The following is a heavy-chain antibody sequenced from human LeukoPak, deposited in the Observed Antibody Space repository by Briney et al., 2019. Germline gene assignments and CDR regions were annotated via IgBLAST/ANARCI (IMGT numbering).Heavy chain of an antibody. D-gene: IGHD3-10*01. J-gene: IGHJ4*02. CDR1: GFTFSSYS. CDR2: ISSSSSYI. Sequence: PGGSLRLSCAASGFTFSSYSMNWVRQAPGKGLEWVSSISSSSSYIYYADSVKGRFTISRDNAKNSLYLQMNSLRAEDTAVYYCAREQLGSGRRDYFDYWGQGTLVTVSS. CDR3: AREQLGSGRRDYFDY. V-gene: IGHV3-21*01.